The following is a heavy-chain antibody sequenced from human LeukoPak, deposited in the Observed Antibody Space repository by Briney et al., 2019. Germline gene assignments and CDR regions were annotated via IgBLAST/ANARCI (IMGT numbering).Heavy chain of an antibody. CDR3: ASRGT. J-gene: IGHJ5*01. CDR2: IYRGGET. D-gene: IGHD3-10*01. V-gene: IGHV3-66*01. CDR1: GFTVTSDF. Sequence: AGGSLRLSCAASGFTVTSDFMIWVRQAPGQGLEWVSIIYRGGETYYADSVKGRFTISSDNSKNTLYLQVTSLRAEDTAVYYCASRGTWGQEPWSPSPQ.